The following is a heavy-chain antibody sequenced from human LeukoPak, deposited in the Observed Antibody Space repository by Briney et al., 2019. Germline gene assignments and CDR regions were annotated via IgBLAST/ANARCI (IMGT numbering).Heavy chain of an antibody. CDR2: IYTSGST. V-gene: IGHV4-4*07. J-gene: IGHJ4*02. CDR1: GGSISSYY. Sequence: PSETLSLTCTVSGGSISSYYWSWIRQPAGKGLEWIGRIYTSGSTNYNPSLKSRVTMSVDTSKNQFSLKLSSVTAADTAVYYCARGAGYCSSASCYTEGIDYWGQGTLVTVSS. CDR3: ARGAGYCSSASCYTEGIDY. D-gene: IGHD2-2*02.